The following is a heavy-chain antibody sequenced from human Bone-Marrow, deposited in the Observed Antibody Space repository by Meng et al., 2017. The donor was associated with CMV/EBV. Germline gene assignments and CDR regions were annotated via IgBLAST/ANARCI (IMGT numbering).Heavy chain of an antibody. CDR1: GYSISSTYY. CDR3: ASSIVGANWELDY. CDR2: IYHSGST. J-gene: IGHJ4*02. D-gene: IGHD1-26*01. Sequence: SETLSLTCTVSGYSISSTYYWGWIRQPPGKGLEWIGNIYHSGSTYYNPSLKSRVTISVDTPKNQFSLKLSSVTAADTAVYYCASSIVGANWELDYWGQGTLVTVSS. V-gene: IGHV4-38-2*02.